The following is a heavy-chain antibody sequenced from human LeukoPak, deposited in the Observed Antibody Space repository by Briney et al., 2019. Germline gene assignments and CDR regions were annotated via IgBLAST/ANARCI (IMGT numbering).Heavy chain of an antibody. CDR1: GFTFDDYA. CDR2: INWNSGNI. V-gene: IGHV3-9*01. CDR3: AKDNYYDSSGFFDY. J-gene: IGHJ4*02. Sequence: SGGSLRLSCAASGFTFDDYAMHWVRQAPGKGLEWVPGINWNSGNIGYADSVKGRFTISRDNAKNSLYLQMNSLRAEDTALYYCAKDNYYDSSGFFDYWGQGTLVTVSS. D-gene: IGHD3-22*01.